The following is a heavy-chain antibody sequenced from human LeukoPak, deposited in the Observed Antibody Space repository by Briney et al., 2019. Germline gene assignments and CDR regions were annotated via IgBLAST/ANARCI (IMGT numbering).Heavy chain of an antibody. CDR1: GFTFSFYS. CDR3: ARDIGDCSSGSGYSDYFDD. J-gene: IGHJ4*02. Sequence: QPGGSLRLSCTASGFTFSFYSMQWARQAPGKGVEWVTHMLNCGSKIYYADSVKGRFTISRDNPKNTLYLQMNTLRAEDTAVYYCARDIGDCSSGSGYSDYFDDWGQGTVVTVSP. V-gene: IGHV3-33*08. CDR2: MLNCGSKI. D-gene: IGHD2-15*01.